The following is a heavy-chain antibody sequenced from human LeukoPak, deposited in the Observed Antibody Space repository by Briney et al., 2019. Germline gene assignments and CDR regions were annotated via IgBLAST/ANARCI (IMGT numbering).Heavy chain of an antibody. Sequence: PSETLSLTCAVYGGSFSGYYWSWIRQPPGKGLEWIGEINHSGSTNYNPSLKSRVTISVDTSKNQFSLKLSSVTAADTAVYYCARGFDSAKDFDYWGQGTLVTVSS. CDR2: INHSGST. D-gene: IGHD3-10*01. CDR1: GGSFSGYY. CDR3: ARGFDSAKDFDY. J-gene: IGHJ4*02. V-gene: IGHV4-34*01.